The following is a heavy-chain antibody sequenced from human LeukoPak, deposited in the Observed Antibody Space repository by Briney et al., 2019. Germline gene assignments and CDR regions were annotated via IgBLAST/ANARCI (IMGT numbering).Heavy chain of an antibody. Sequence: SQTLSLTCAVSGGSISSGGYSWSWIRQPPGKGLEWIGYIYHSGSTYYNPSLKSRVTISVDRSKNQFSLKLSSVTAADTAVYYCARARADLVGFDYWGQGTLVTVSS. J-gene: IGHJ4*02. CDR3: ARARADLVGFDY. CDR1: GGSISSGGYS. D-gene: IGHD1-26*01. V-gene: IGHV4-30-2*01. CDR2: IYHSGST.